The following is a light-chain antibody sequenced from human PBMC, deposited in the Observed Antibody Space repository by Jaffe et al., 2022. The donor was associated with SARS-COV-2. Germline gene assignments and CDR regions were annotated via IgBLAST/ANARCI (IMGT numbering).Light chain of an antibody. V-gene: IGLV1-47*01. CDR3: ATWDDSLSVWV. J-gene: IGLJ3*02. CDR1: SSNIGSHY. CDR2: RNN. Sequence: QSVLTQPPSASGTPGQRVTISCSGSSSNIGSHYVFWYQQLPGTAPKLLIYRNNQRPSGVPDRFSGSKSGTSASLAISGLRSEDETDYYCATWDDSLSVWVFGGGTKLTVV.